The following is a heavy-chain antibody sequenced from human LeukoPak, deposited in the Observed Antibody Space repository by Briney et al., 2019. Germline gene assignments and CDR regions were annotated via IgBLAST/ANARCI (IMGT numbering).Heavy chain of an antibody. CDR1: GCSISSGSYY. D-gene: IGHD4-17*01. Sequence: SQTLTLTCTVSGCSISSGSYYWSWQPQPTGQVLVWRRRSYYSRSTYYKPFLDSRVTISVDAYKKQFFLKLSSITDDTTVLYYCARVPTVTFFDDWGQETLVTVAS. CDR2: SYYSRST. V-gene: IGHV4-39*01. CDR3: ARVPTVTFFDD. J-gene: IGHJ4*02.